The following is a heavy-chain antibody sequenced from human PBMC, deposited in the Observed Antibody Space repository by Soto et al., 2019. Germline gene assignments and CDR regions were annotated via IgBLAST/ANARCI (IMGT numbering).Heavy chain of an antibody. Sequence: GGSLRLSCAASGSTFSDYYMSWIRQAPGKGLEWISYMRSSASTIHFADSVKGRFTISRDNYRNTLFLQMDSLRVEDTGVYYCVKDLRTEAYGMAVWGQGTTVTVSS. CDR1: GSTFSDYY. CDR2: MRSSASTI. CDR3: VKDLRTEAYGMAV. V-gene: IGHV3-11*04. J-gene: IGHJ6*02.